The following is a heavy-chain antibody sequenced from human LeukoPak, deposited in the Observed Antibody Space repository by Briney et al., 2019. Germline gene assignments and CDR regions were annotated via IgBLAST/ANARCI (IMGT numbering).Heavy chain of an antibody. D-gene: IGHD2-8*01. CDR2: IYSGGST. CDR3: ARVLYSSYFDY. J-gene: IGHJ4*02. CDR1: GFTVSSNY. Sequence: PGGSLRLSCAASGFTVSSNYMSWIRQAPGKGLEWVSVIYSGGSTYYADSVKGRFTISRGNSKNTLYLQMNSLRAEDTAVYYCARVLYSSYFDYWGQGTLVTVSS. V-gene: IGHV3-53*01.